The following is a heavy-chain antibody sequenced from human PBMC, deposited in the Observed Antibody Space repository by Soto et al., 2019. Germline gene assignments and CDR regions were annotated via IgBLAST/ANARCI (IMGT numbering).Heavy chain of an antibody. J-gene: IGHJ6*02. Sequence: QAQLVQSGAEVKKPGASVKVSCKASGYTFYSHSISWVRQAPGQGLEWMGRINGDYGNTQYAQKFRGRVTMTTDTSTTTVYVELTNLRSDDTSVYYCARCIQGDYYYGRDVWGQGATVTVSS. CDR1: GYTFYSHS. CDR2: INGDYGNT. CDR3: ARCIQGDYYYGRDV. V-gene: IGHV1-18*01. D-gene: IGHD5-18*01.